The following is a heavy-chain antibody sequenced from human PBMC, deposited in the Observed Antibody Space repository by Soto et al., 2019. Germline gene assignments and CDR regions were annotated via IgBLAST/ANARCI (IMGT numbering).Heavy chain of an antibody. CDR1: GFTFNYYW. CDR3: VRGDRGGFDL. D-gene: IGHD2-21*02. Sequence: EVQLVESEGGLVQRGGSLRLSCAASGFTFNYYWMHWVRQAPGQGLVWVSHIHSDGSKTTYADSVKGRFTISRDNAKNTLYLKRNSLRAEDTAVYYCVRGDRGGFDLWGQGTAVTVSS. V-gene: IGHV3-74*01. J-gene: IGHJ3*01. CDR2: IHSDGSKT.